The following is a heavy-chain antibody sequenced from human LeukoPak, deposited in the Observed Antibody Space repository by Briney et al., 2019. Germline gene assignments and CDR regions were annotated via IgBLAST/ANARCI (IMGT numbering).Heavy chain of an antibody. V-gene: IGHV3-7*01. CDR1: GFTFSSYW. Sequence: GGSLRLSCAASGFTFSSYWMSWVRQAPGKGLEWVANIKQDGSEKYYVDSVKGRFTISRDNAKNSLYLQMNSLRAEDTAVYYCARKFLGHYYDSSGYYYVPPRVYYYYYMDVWGKGTTVTVSS. D-gene: IGHD3-22*01. CDR3: ARKFLGHYYDSSGYYYVPPRVYYYYYMDV. CDR2: IKQDGSEK. J-gene: IGHJ6*03.